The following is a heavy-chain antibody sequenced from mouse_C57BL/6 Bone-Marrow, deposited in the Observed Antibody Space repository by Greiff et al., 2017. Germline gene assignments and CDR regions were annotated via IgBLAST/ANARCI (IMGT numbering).Heavy chain of an antibody. CDR1: GFTFTDYY. D-gene: IGHD2-4*01. V-gene: IGHV7-3*01. J-gene: IGHJ4*01. Sequence: EVKLMESGGGLVQPGGSLSLSCAASGFTFTDYYMSWVRPPPGKALEWLGFIRNKANGYTTEYSAAVKGRFTISRDNSHSILYLQMNALRAEDSATYYRARYGCDYDGYYAMDYWGQGTSVTVSS. CDR2: IRNKANGYTT. CDR3: ARYGCDYDGYYAMDY.